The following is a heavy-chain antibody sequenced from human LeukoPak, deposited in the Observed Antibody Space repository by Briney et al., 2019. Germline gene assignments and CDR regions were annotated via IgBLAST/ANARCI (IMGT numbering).Heavy chain of an antibody. CDR3: ARDKVYGDFYYYYYMDV. D-gene: IGHD4-17*01. Sequence: GGSLRLSCAASGFTFNNYGMHWVRQAPGKGLEWVAVISYDGSNKYYADSVKGRFTISRDNSKNTLYLQMNSLRAEDTAVYYCARDKVYGDFYYYYYMDVWGKGTTVTVSS. CDR2: ISYDGSNK. CDR1: GFTFNNYG. V-gene: IGHV3-30*19. J-gene: IGHJ6*03.